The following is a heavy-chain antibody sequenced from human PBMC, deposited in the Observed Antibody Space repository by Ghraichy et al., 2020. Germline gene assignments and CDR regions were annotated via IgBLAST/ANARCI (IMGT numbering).Heavy chain of an antibody. V-gene: IGHV3-30*02. D-gene: IGHD3-3*01. CDR1: GFTFSSYG. Sequence: GGSLRLSCAASGFTFSSYGMHWVRQAPGKGLEWVAFIRYDGSNKYYADSVKGRFTISRDNSKNTLYLQMNSLRAEDTAVYYCAKGEGIFGVVITGDYWGQGTLVTVSS. CDR2: IRYDGSNK. J-gene: IGHJ4*02. CDR3: AKGEGIFGVVITGDY.